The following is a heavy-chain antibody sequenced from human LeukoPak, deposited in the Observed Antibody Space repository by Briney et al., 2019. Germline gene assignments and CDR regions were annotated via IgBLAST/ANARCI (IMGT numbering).Heavy chain of an antibody. CDR3: GRDALVGYFSYYYMDV. Sequence: PSETLSLTCTVSGGSISSHYWTWIRQSPVKGLEWIGDISNSGSTSHNPSLKSRVTISIDTSKNQFSLKLSSVTAADTAVYYCGRDALVGYFSYYYMDVWGKGTTVTVSS. D-gene: IGHD2-15*01. J-gene: IGHJ6*03. CDR1: GGSISSHY. V-gene: IGHV4-59*11. CDR2: ISNSGST.